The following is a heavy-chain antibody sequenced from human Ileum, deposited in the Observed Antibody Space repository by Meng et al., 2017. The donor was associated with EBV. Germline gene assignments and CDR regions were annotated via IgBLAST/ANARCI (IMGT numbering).Heavy chain of an antibody. CDR2: IFHSGSA. D-gene: IGHD5/OR15-5a*01. CDR3: ARAPSTSSTRTFDY. CDR1: GGSIKTDSY. V-gene: IGHV4-38-2*02. J-gene: IGHJ4*02. Sequence: VQLEDSGPGLVQPSETLSLTCTFSGGSIKTDSYWGWIRQPPGKGLEWIGSIFHSGSAYYNPSLKSRVSISVHTSENYFSLNLRSVTAADTAVYYCARAPSTSSTRTFDYWGQGTLVTVSS.